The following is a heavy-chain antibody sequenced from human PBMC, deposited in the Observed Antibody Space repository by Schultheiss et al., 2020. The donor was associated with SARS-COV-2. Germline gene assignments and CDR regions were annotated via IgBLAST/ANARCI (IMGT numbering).Heavy chain of an antibody. CDR3: ASEYSGYDSGSDAFDI. CDR2: IYYSGST. V-gene: IGHV4-30-4*01. CDR1: GGSISSGDYY. Sequence: SETLSLTCTVSGGSISSGDYYWSWIRQPPGKGLEWIGYIYYSGSTYYNPSLKSRVTISVDTSKNQFSLKLSSVTAADTAVYYCASEYSGYDSGSDAFDIWGQGTMVTVSS. D-gene: IGHD5-12*01. J-gene: IGHJ3*02.